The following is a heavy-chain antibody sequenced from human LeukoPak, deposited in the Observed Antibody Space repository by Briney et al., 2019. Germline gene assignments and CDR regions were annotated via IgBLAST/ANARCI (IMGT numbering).Heavy chain of an antibody. D-gene: IGHD3-10*01. CDR2: IIPIFGTA. CDR1: GGTFSSYA. CDR3: ARGGVGGAFDI. J-gene: IGHJ3*02. Sequence: GASVKVSCKASGGTFSSYAISWVRQAPGQGLEWMGGIIPIFGTANHAQKFQGRVTITTDESTSTAYMELSSLRSEDTAVYYCARGGVGGAFDIWGQGTMVTVSS. V-gene: IGHV1-69*05.